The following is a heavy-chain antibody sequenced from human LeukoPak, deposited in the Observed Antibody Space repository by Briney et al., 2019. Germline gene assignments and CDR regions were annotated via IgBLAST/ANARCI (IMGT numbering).Heavy chain of an antibody. D-gene: IGHD6-13*01. V-gene: IGHV1-18*04. J-gene: IGHJ4*02. CDR3: ARTIAAAGSWGPDY. CDR1: GYTFTGYY. Sequence: ASVKVSCKASGYTFTGYYMHWVRQAPGQGLEWMGWISAYNGNTNYAQKLQGRVTMTTDTSTSTAYMELRSPRSDDTAVYYCARTIAAAGSWGPDYWGQGTLVTVSS. CDR2: ISAYNGNT.